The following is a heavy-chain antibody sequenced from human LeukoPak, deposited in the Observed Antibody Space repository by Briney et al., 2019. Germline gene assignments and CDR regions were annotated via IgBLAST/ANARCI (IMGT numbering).Heavy chain of an antibody. V-gene: IGHV1-8*02. CDR2: MNPNSGNT. CDR1: GYTFTSYG. D-gene: IGHD3-10*01. Sequence: VKVSFKASGYTFTSYGISWVRQATGQGLEWMGWMNPNSGNTGYAQKFQGRVTMTRNTSISTAYMELSSLRSEDTAVYYCARGGYGSGSYDFDYWGQGTLVTVSS. CDR3: ARGGYGSGSYDFDY. J-gene: IGHJ4*02.